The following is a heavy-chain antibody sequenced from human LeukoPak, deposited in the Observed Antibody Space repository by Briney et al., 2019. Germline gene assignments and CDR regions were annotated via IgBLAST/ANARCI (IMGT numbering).Heavy chain of an antibody. CDR1: GFTVSSNY. Sequence: PGRSLRLSCAASGFTVSSNYMSWVRQAPGKGLEWVSVIYSGGSTYYADSVKGRFTISRDNSKNTLYLQMNSLRAEDTAVYYCARDVRDGYADYWGQGTLVTVSS. V-gene: IGHV3-66*01. D-gene: IGHD5-24*01. CDR2: IYSGGST. J-gene: IGHJ4*02. CDR3: ARDVRDGYADY.